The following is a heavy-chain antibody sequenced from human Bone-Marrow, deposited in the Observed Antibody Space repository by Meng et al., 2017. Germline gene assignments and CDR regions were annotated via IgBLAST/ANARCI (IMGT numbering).Heavy chain of an antibody. CDR2: INPSGGST. D-gene: IGHD3-10*01. J-gene: IGHJ6*02. CDR1: GYTFTSYY. Sequence: ASVKVSCKASGYTFTSYYMHWVRQAPGQGLEWMGIINPSGGSTSYAQKFQGRVTMTRDTSTSTVYMELSSLRSEDTAVYYCASGITMVRGVIITPPWGTAVTVTDVWGQGTTVPSP. CDR3: ASGITMVRGVIITPPWGTAVTVTDV. V-gene: IGHV1-46*01.